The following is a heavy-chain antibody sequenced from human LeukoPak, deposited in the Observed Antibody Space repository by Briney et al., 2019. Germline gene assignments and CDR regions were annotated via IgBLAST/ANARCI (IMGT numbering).Heavy chain of an antibody. J-gene: IGHJ4*02. Sequence: GGSLRLSCAASGFTFSSYAMSWVRQAPGKGLEWVSAISGSGGSTYYADSVKGRFTISRDNSKNTLYLQMNSLRAEDTAVYYCAKDRTVRWLQWDFDYWGQGTLVTVSS. CDR3: AKDRTVRWLQWDFDY. V-gene: IGHV3-23*01. CDR2: ISGSGGST. D-gene: IGHD5-24*01. CDR1: GFTFSSYA.